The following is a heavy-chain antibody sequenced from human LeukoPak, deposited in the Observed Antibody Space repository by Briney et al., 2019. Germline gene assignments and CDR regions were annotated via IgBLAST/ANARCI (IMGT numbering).Heavy chain of an antibody. J-gene: IGHJ4*01. CDR3: AEDYTKGVGGTDY. D-gene: IGHD1-26*01. V-gene: IGHV3-23*01. Sequence: GGSLRLSCAASGFTFSSYVMSWVRQAPGKGLEWVSVISGGGDSTYYADSVKGRFTISRDNSKNTLYLQMNSLRAEDTAIYYCAEDYTKGVGGTDYWGHGTLVTVSS. CDR2: ISGGGDST. CDR1: GFTFSSYV.